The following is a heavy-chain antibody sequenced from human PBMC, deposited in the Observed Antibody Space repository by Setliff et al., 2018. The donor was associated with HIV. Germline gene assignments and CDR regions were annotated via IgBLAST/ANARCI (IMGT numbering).Heavy chain of an antibody. CDR3: VALVPGGGGRGP. Sequence: SETLSLTCTVSGGSISSIDYYWSWIRQPPGKGLEWIGYIYYSGSTYYDPSLKSRLTISLDTSRNQFSLKLTSVTAADTAIYYCVALVPGGGGRGPWGQGTLVTVSS. D-gene: IGHD2-15*01. CDR1: GGSISSIDYY. V-gene: IGHV4-30-4*08. CDR2: IYYSGST. J-gene: IGHJ5*02.